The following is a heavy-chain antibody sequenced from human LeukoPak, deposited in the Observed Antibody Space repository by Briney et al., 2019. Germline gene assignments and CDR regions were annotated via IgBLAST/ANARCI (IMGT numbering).Heavy chain of an antibody. CDR3: ASVAGTLGY. V-gene: IGHV4-38-2*02. D-gene: IGHD6-19*01. J-gene: IGHJ4*02. CDR2: IYHSGST. CDR1: GYSISSGYY. Sequence: SETLSLTCTVSGYSISSGYYWGWIRQPPGKGLEWIGSIYHSGSTYYNPSLKSRVTISVDKSKNQFSLKLSSVTAADTAVYYCASVAGTLGYWGQGTLVTVSS.